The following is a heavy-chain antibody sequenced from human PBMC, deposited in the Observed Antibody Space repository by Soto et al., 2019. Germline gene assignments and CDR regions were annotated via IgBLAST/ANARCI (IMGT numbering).Heavy chain of an antibody. J-gene: IGHJ4*02. CDR1: GFTFSSYA. CDR3: ARDAIAAAGTRYFDY. CDR2: ISYDGSNK. Sequence: QVQLVESGGGVVQPGRSLRLSCAASGFTFSSYAMHWVRQAPGKGLEWVAVISYDGSNKYYADSVKGRFTISRDNSKNTLYLQMNSLRAEDTAVYYCARDAIAAAGTRYFDYWGQGTLVTVSS. D-gene: IGHD6-13*01. V-gene: IGHV3-30-3*01.